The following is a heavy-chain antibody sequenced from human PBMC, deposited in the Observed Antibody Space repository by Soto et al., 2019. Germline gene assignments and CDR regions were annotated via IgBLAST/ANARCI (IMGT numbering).Heavy chain of an antibody. D-gene: IGHD3-22*01. J-gene: IGHJ4*02. CDR1: GYTFTTYG. V-gene: IGHV1-18*01. CDR3: ARGPTDYYDNSGNYFLDY. CDR2: ISTYNGNT. Sequence: QVQLVQSGAEVKKPGASVKVSCKASGYTFTTYGMSWVRQAPGQGLDWMGWISTYNGNTKYAERLQGRVTMTTDTTTSTAYMELRSLQSDDTAVYYCARGPTDYYDNSGNYFLDYWGQGTLVTVSS.